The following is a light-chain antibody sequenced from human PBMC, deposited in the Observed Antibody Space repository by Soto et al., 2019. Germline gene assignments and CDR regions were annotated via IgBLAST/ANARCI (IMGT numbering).Light chain of an antibody. CDR3: SAFTGTTYV. Sequence: QSALTQPASVSGSPGQSITISCTGTSSDVGGNKYVSWYQHYPGKAPKLMICDVSNRPSGVSNRFSGSKSGNTASLTISGLQAEEEADYYCSAFTGTTYVFGTGTKVTVL. CDR2: DVS. J-gene: IGLJ1*01. V-gene: IGLV2-14*03. CDR1: SSDVGGNKY.